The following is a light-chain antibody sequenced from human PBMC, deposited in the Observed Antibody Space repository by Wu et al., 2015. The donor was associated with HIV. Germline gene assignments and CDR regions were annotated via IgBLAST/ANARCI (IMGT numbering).Light chain of an antibody. J-gene: IGKJ2*02. CDR1: QSVSSSY. CDR3: QQYGSSPPCT. Sequence: EIVLTQSPGTLSLSPGERATLSCRASQSVSSSYLAWYQQKPGQAPRLLIYGASGRATGIPDRFSGSGSGTDFTLTISRLEPEDFAVYYCQQYGSSPPCTFGQGTKLEIK. V-gene: IGKV3-20*01. CDR2: GAS.